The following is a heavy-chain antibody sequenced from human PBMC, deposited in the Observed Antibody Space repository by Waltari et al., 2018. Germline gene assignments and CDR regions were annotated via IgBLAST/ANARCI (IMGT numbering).Heavy chain of an antibody. V-gene: IGHV3-53*01. CDR2: LYIAGAT. J-gene: IGHJ3*01. CDR3: AKDVVGYTWDEGVDTIDV. D-gene: IGHD3-3*01. CDR1: GFSVSSSF. Sequence: EIELVESGGGLSPSGGSLKLSCAASGFSVSSSFMTWVRRAPGKGLEVFAILYIAGATYYSQSVRGRFLIARDNSKNILYLQMDDLTAEDTAVYYCAKDVVGYTWDEGVDTIDVWGQGAEVVVSS.